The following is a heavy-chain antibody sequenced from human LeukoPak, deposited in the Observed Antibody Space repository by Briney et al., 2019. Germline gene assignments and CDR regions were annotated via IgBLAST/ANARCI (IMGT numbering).Heavy chain of an antibody. CDR3: AKSGSSSWYGDFDY. D-gene: IGHD6-13*01. CDR1: GFTFDDYA. Sequence: GGSLRLSCAASGFTFDDYAMHWVRQAPGKGLEWVSGISWNSGSIGYADSVKGRFTISRDNAKNSLYLQMNSLRAEDTALYYCAKSGSSSWYGDFDYWGQGTLVTVSS. V-gene: IGHV3-9*01. J-gene: IGHJ4*02. CDR2: ISWNSGSI.